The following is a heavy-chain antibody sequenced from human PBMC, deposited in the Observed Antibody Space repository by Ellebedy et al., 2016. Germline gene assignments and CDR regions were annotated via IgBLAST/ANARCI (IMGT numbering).Heavy chain of an antibody. V-gene: IGHV3-11*05. J-gene: IGHJ3*02. CDR1: GFTFSDYY. CDR2: ISGGSGDI. D-gene: IGHD1-26*01. Sequence: GESLKISCAASGFTFSDYYMAWIRRAPGKGLEWVSYISGGSGDIGYADSVKGLFTISRDNARNSLYLQMNSLTAGDTAVYYCARDLAGGTRNDAFDIWGLGTMVTVSS. CDR3: ARDLAGGTRNDAFDI.